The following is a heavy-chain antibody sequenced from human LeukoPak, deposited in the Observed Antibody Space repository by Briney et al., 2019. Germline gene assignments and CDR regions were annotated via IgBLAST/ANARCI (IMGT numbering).Heavy chain of an antibody. CDR2: ISYDGSNK. J-gene: IGHJ4*02. CDR1: GFTFSSYA. Sequence: GRSLRLSCAASGFTFSSYAMHWVRQAPGKGLEWVAVISYDGSNKYYADSVKGRFTISRDNSKNTLYLQMNSLRAEDTAVYYCARGGIYYGSGSYYPFDYWGQGTLVTVSS. V-gene: IGHV3-30-3*01. CDR3: ARGGIYYGSGSYYPFDY. D-gene: IGHD3-10*01.